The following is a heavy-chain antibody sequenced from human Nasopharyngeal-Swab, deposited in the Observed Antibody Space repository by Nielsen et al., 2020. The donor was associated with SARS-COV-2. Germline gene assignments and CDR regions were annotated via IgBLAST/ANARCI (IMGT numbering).Heavy chain of an antibody. CDR1: GGSIRSYY. Sequence: SETLSLTCTVSGGSIRSYYWSWIRRPAGKGLEWIGRIYTSGSTNYNPSLKSRVTISVDTSKNQFSLKLSSVTAADTAVYYCARGDGDYYEDYFDYWGQGTLVTVSS. CDR3: ARGDGDYYEDYFDY. J-gene: IGHJ4*02. D-gene: IGHD4-17*01. CDR2: IYTSGST. V-gene: IGHV4-4*07.